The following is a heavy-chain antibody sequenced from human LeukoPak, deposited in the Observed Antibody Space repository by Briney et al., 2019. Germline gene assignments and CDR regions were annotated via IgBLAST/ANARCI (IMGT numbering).Heavy chain of an antibody. D-gene: IGHD6-13*01. CDR1: GGTFSSYT. CDR3: ARDQGSSWSKRGLYFQH. J-gene: IGHJ1*01. CDR2: IIPILGIA. Sequence: SVKVSCKASGGTFSSYTISWVRQAPGQGLEWMGRIIPILGIANYAQKFQGRVTITADKSTSTAYVELSSLRSEDTAVYYCARDQGSSWSKRGLYFQHWGQGTLVIVSS. V-gene: IGHV1-69*04.